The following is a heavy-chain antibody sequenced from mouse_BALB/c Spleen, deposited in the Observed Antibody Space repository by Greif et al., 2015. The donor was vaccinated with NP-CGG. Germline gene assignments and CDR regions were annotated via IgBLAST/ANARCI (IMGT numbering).Heavy chain of an antibody. Sequence: EVKLVESGGDLVKPGGSLKLSCAASGFTFSSYGMSWVRQTPDKRLEWVATISSGGSYTYYPDSVKGRFTISRDNAKNTLYLQMSSLKSEDTAMYYCATITTVEGSFDYWGQGTTLTVSS. J-gene: IGHJ2*01. CDR3: ATITTVEGSFDY. CDR2: ISSGGSYT. D-gene: IGHD1-1*01. V-gene: IGHV5-6*01. CDR1: GFTFSSYG.